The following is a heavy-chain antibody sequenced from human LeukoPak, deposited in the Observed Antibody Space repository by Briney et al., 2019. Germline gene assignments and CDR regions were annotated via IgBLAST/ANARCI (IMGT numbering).Heavy chain of an antibody. CDR3: ARVVSQYGDYAWIVNWFDP. CDR1: GGSIRSY. J-gene: IGHJ5*02. V-gene: IGHV4-4*07. CDR2: IYGSGST. Sequence: SETLSLTCTVSGGSIRSYWSWIRQPAGKGLEWIGRIYGSGSTDYNPSLKSRVTMSIDTSKNQFSLKLSSVIAADTAVYYCARVVSQYGDYAWIVNWFDPWGQGTLVTVSS. D-gene: IGHD4-17*01.